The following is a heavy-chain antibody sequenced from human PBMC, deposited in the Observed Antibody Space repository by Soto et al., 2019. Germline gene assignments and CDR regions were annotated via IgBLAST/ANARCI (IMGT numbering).Heavy chain of an antibody. Sequence: PETLSVPCAVSGGSIRSINWWGWVRQPPGKGLEWIGEIYHSGSTNYNPSLKSRVTISVDKSKNQFSLKLSSVTAADTAVYYCARVAVAGTRFDYWGQGTLVTVSS. V-gene: IGHV4-4*03. D-gene: IGHD6-19*01. CDR1: GGSIRSINW. J-gene: IGHJ4*02. CDR2: IYHSGST. CDR3: ARVAVAGTRFDY.